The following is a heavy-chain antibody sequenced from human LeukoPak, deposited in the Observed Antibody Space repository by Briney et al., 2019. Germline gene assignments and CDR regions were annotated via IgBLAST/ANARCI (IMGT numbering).Heavy chain of an antibody. V-gene: IGHV3-23*01. CDR3: AKDGRSSAPH. Sequence: GGSLRLSCAASGFTFSKYAMSWVRQAPGKGLEWVSGITNSGGGPSSADSVKGRFTISRDNSKNTLHLQMNSLRAEDTAVYYCAKDGRSSAPHWGQGTLVTVSS. D-gene: IGHD6-6*01. CDR1: GFTFSKYA. CDR2: ITNSGGGP. J-gene: IGHJ4*02.